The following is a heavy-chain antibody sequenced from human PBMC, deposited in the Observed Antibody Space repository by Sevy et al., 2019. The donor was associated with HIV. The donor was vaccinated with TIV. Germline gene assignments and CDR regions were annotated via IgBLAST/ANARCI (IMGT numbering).Heavy chain of an antibody. CDR3: AKEFDYGSGSYYSRYDAFDI. CDR1: GFTFSSYA. J-gene: IGHJ3*02. D-gene: IGHD3-10*01. CDR2: ISGSGGST. V-gene: IGHV3-23*01. Sequence: GGSLRLSCAASGFTFSSYAMSWVRQAPGKGLEWVSAISGSGGSTYYADSVKGRFTISRDNSKNTLYLQMNSLRAEETAVYYCAKEFDYGSGSYYSRYDAFDIWGQGTMVTVSS.